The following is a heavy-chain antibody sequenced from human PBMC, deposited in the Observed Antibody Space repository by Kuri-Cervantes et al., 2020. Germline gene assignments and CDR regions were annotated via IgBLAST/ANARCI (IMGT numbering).Heavy chain of an antibody. CDR3: ERGANWHFNPHFDY. CDR2: IWYDASNK. CDR1: GFTFSSYG. D-gene: IGHD1-7*01. Sequence: GESLKIPCAASGFTFSSYGMHWARQAPGKGLEWVAVIWYDASNKYYADSVKGRFTISRDNSKNTLFLQMNSLRAEDTALYYCERGANWHFNPHFDYWGQGTLVTVSS. J-gene: IGHJ4*02. V-gene: IGHV3-33*01.